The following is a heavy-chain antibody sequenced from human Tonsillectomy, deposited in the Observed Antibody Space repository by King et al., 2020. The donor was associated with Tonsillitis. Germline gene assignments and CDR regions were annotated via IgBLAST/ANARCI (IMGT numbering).Heavy chain of an antibody. Sequence: VQLVESGGGLVKPGGSLRLSCAGSGFIFSDYYMSWIRQAPGKGLEWLSYISSSGIYTNYADSVKGRFTISRDNAKNSLYLQMNSLRAEDTAFYYCAGDGTDCSGSSCYSDYWGQGTLVTVSS. J-gene: IGHJ4*02. CDR1: GFIFSDYY. CDR3: AGDGTDCSGSSCYSDY. D-gene: IGHD2-15*01. V-gene: IGHV3-11*05. CDR2: ISSSGIYT.